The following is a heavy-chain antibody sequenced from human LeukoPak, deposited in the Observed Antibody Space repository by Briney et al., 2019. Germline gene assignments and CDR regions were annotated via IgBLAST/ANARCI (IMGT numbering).Heavy chain of an antibody. CDR1: GFTFSSYE. V-gene: IGHV3-48*03. D-gene: IGHD3-22*01. Sequence: GGSLRLSCAASGFTFSSYEINWVRQAPGKGLEWVSYISSSGSSIYYTDSVKGRFTISRDNAKSSLHLQMNSLRAEDTAVYYCARGGYYDSITRYYYYMDVWGKGTTVTISS. CDR2: ISSSGSSI. J-gene: IGHJ6*03. CDR3: ARGGYYDSITRYYYYMDV.